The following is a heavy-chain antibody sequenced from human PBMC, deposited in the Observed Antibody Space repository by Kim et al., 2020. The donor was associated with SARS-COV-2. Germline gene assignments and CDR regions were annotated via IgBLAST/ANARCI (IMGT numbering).Heavy chain of an antibody. CDR2: IYYSGST. CDR1: GGSISSYY. CDR3: ARSRDYYDSSGLDY. J-gene: IGHJ4*02. V-gene: IGHV4-59*01. D-gene: IGHD3-22*01. Sequence: SETLSLTCTVSGGSISSYYWSWIRQPPGKGLEWIGYIYYSGSTNYNPSLKSRVTISVDTSKNQFSLKLSSVTAADTAVYYCARSRDYYDSSGLDYWGQGTLVTVSS.